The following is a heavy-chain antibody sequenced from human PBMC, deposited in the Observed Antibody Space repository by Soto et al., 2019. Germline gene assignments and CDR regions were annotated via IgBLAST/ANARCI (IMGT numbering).Heavy chain of an antibody. CDR1: EFTFDKYY. CDR3: ARGNWNYYYGFDV. J-gene: IGHJ6*02. D-gene: IGHD1-20*01. V-gene: IGHV3-7*01. CDR2: IKPDGSEQ. Sequence: EVQLVESGGGLVQPGGSLRLSCAASEFTFDKYYMTWVRQAPGKGPEWVANIKPDGSEQYYVDSVKGRFTISRDNANNSLYLQMNRLRAEDTAVYFCARGNWNYYYGFDVWGQGTTFTVSS.